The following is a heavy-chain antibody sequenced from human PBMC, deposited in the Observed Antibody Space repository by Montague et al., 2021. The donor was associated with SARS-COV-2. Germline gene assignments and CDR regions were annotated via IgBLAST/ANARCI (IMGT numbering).Heavy chain of an antibody. CDR3: ASNTIFGVVIPYYYYYYMDV. CDR1: GFTFSSYA. CDR2: ISYDGSNK. D-gene: IGHD3-3*01. J-gene: IGHJ6*03. V-gene: IGHV3-30*04. Sequence: SRRLSLSASGFTFSSYAMHWVRQAPGKGLEWVAVISYDGSNKYYADSVKGRFTISRDNSKNTLYLQMNSLRAEDTAVYYCASNTIFGVVIPYYYYYYMDVWGKGTTVTVSS.